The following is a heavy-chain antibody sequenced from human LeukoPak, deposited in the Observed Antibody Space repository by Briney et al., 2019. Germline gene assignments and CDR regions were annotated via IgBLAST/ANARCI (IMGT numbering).Heavy chain of an antibody. D-gene: IGHD6-19*01. V-gene: IGHV3-23*01. CDR2: ISGSGGST. Sequence: GGSLRLSCAASGFTFSSYAMSWVRQAPGKGLEWVSAISGSGGSTYYADSVKGRFTISRDNSKNTLYLQVNSLRAEDTAVYYCAKDLGIAVAGPVDYWGQGTLVTVSS. CDR3: AKDLGIAVAGPVDY. CDR1: GFTFSSYA. J-gene: IGHJ4*02.